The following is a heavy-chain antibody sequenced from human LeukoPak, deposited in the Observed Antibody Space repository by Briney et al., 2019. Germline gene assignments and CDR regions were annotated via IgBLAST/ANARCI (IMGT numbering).Heavy chain of an antibody. CDR1: GFTFSSCV. Sequence: QSGGSLRLSCAASGFTFSSCVMHWVRQAPGKGLEWVAVISYDGSNKYYADSVKGRFTISRDNSKNTLYLQMNSLRAEDTAVYYCAGDQGESSGWFDYWGQGTLVTVSS. D-gene: IGHD6-19*01. V-gene: IGHV3-30*04. CDR3: AGDQGESSGWFDY. CDR2: ISYDGSNK. J-gene: IGHJ4*02.